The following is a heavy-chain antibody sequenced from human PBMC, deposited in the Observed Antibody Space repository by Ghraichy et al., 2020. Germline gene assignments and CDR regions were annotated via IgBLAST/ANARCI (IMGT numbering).Heavy chain of an antibody. D-gene: IGHD3-9*01. CDR3: ASSPRPYDILTGYYSS. CDR2: IIPIFGTA. CDR1: GGTFSSYA. Sequence: SVKVSCKASGGTFSSYAISWVRQAPGQGLEWMGGIIPIFGTANYAQKFQGRVTITADESTSTAYMELSSLRSEDTAVYYCASSPRPYDILTGYYSSWGQGTLVTVSS. V-gene: IGHV1-69*13. J-gene: IGHJ4*02.